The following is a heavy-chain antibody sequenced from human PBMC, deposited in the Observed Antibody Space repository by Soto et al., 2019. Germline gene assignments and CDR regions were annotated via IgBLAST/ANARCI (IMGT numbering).Heavy chain of an antibody. CDR3: ARDSGSYLDY. J-gene: IGHJ4*02. D-gene: IGHD1-26*01. V-gene: IGHV4-39*02. CDR1: GGSISSSSYY. CDR2: IYYSGST. Sequence: QLQLQESGPGLVKPSETLSLTCTVSGGSISSSSYYWGWIRQPPGKGLEGIGSIYYSGSTYYNPSLKSRVTISVDTSKNQFSLKLSSVTAADTAVYYCARDSGSYLDYWGQGTLVTVSS.